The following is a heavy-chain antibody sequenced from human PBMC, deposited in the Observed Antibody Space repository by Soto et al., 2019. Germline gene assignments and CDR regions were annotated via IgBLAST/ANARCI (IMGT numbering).Heavy chain of an antibody. CDR1: GASTGSGNYY. CDR2: IYDSGST. Sequence: SETLSLTCTVSGASTGSGNYYWSWIRQPPGKGLEWIGYIYDSGSTYNSPSLRTRATFSVDTSKTQFSLNLDSVTAADTAVYFCARDRGGLGDFDSWGQGTLVTVSS. J-gene: IGHJ4*02. D-gene: IGHD2-15*01. V-gene: IGHV4-30-4*01. CDR3: ARDRGGLGDFDS.